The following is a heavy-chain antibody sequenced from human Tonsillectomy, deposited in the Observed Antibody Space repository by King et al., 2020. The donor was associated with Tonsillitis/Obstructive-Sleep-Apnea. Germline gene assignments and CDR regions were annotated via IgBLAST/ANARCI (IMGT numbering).Heavy chain of an antibody. CDR3: ARGSLEVSAAEMYFFDS. V-gene: IGHV3-33*01. J-gene: IGHJ4*02. Sequence: QLVQSGGGVVQPGRSLRLSCAASGFTFSTYGMHWVRQAPGKGLEWVAVIWYDGSNKYYADSVKGRFTISRDNSKNTLYLQMNSLRAEDTAVYYCARGSLEVSAAEMYFFDSWGQGTLVTVSS. CDR2: IWYDGSNK. D-gene: IGHD2-2*01. CDR1: GFTFSTYG.